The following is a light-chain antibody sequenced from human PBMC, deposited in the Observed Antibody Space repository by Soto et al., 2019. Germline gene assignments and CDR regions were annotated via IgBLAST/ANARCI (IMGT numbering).Light chain of an antibody. CDR2: GAS. CDR1: QSVSSN. V-gene: IGKV3-20*01. Sequence: EIVMTQSPVTLSVSPGGRATLSCRASQSVSSNLAWYQQKPGQAPRLLIYGASSRATGIPDRFSGSGSGTDFTLTISRLEPEDFAVYYCQQYGSSPTFGQGTKVDIK. J-gene: IGKJ1*01. CDR3: QQYGSSPT.